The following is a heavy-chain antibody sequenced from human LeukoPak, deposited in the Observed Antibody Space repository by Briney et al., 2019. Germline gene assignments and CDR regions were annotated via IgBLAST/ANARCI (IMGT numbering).Heavy chain of an antibody. V-gene: IGHV3-7*03. CDR3: ARDILDY. J-gene: IGHJ4*02. CDR2: IKQDGSEM. Sequence: GGSLRLSCAASGFTSSSYWMSWVRQAPGKGLEWVANIKQDGSEMYYVDSVKGRFTISRGNAKNSLYLQMNSLRAEDTAVYYCARDILDYWGQGTLVTVSS. CDR1: GFTSSSYW.